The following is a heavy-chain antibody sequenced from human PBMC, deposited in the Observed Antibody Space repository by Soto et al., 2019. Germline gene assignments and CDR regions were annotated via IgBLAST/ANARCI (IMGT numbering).Heavy chain of an antibody. Sequence: SETLSLTCTVSGGSISSGGYYWSWIRQHPGKGLEWIGYIYYSGSTYYNPSLKSRVTISVDTSKNQFSLKLSSVTAADTAVYYCARAPRDIVVVPAAMRVDYYYYMDVWGKGTTVTVSS. CDR3: ARAPRDIVVVPAAMRVDYYYYMDV. CDR2: IYYSGST. V-gene: IGHV4-31*03. CDR1: GGSISSGGYY. D-gene: IGHD2-2*01. J-gene: IGHJ6*03.